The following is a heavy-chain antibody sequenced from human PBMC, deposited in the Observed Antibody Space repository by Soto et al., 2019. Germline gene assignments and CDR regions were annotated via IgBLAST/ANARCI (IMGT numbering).Heavy chain of an antibody. CDR2: ILSLESHK. CDR1: GFNFSDYY. Sequence: GGSLRLSCSGFGFNFSDYYMNWIRQSPVKGLEWVSSILSLESHKYYAASVMGRFSVSRDNAKRSLFLQMNNLRAEDTGIYFCATGLKDTSNRPSFDSWGLGTPVTVSS. D-gene: IGHD2-8*01. CDR3: ATGLKDTSNRPSFDS. V-gene: IGHV3-11*01. J-gene: IGHJ4*02.